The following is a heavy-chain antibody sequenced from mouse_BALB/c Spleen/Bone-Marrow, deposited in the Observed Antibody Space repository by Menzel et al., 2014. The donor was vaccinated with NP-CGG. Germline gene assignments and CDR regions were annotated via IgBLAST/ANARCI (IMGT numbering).Heavy chain of an antibody. CDR3: VRHGYGNYGAMDY. V-gene: IGHV10-1*02. Sequence: EVQGVESGGGLVQPKGSLKLSCAASGFTFNTYAMNWVRPAPGKGLEWVARIRSKSNNYATYHADSVKDRFTISRDDSQSVLYLQMNNLKTEDTAMYYCVRHGYGNYGAMDYWGQGTSVTVSS. CDR2: IRSKSNNYAT. J-gene: IGHJ4*01. CDR1: GFTFNTYA. D-gene: IGHD2-10*02.